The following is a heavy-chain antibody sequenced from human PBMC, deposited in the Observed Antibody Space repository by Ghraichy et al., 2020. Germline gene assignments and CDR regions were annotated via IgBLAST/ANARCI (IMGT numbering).Heavy chain of an antibody. D-gene: IGHD2-2*01. CDR2: ISGYNGNT. CDR1: GYTFTSYG. J-gene: IGHJ3*02. Sequence: ASVKVSCKASGYTFTSYGISWVRQAPGQGLEWMGWISGYNGNTIYAQKLQGRVTMTTDTSTSTAYMELRSLRSDDAAVYYCARDAPPHTAVVPTAIRAFDIWGQGTMVTVSS. V-gene: IGHV1-18*01. CDR3: ARDAPPHTAVVPTAIRAFDI.